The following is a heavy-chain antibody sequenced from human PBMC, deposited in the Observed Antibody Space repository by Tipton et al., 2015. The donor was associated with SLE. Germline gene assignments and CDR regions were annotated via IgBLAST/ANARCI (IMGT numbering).Heavy chain of an antibody. CDR2: IIHSGVT. CDR1: GGSFNGYF. CDR3: ARVAPAEVFDS. V-gene: IGHV4-34*12. D-gene: IGHD2-2*01. Sequence: GLVKPSQTLSLSCAVSGGSFNGYFWTWIRQPPGKGLEWIAEIIHSGVTNYNPSLRSRVTISVDMSKSQVSLKLSSVTAADTAVYYCARVAPAEVFDSWGQGTLVTVSS. J-gene: IGHJ4*02.